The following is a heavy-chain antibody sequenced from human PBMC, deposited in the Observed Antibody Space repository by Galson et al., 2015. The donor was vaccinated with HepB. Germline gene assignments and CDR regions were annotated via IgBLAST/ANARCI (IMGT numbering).Heavy chain of an antibody. Sequence: LRLSCAASGFTFNSYSMNWVRQAPGKGLEWVSAISGSGGITHYADSVKGRFTISRDNSKNTLDLQMSSLTAEDTAVYYCARENPGSFDYWGQGALVTVSS. CDR3: ARENPGSFDY. J-gene: IGHJ4*02. V-gene: IGHV3-23*01. D-gene: IGHD1-14*01. CDR1: GFTFNSYS. CDR2: ISGSGGIT.